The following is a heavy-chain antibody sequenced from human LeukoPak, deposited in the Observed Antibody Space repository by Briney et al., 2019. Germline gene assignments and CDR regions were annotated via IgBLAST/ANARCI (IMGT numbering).Heavy chain of an antibody. CDR2: ISSTSSTI. J-gene: IGHJ6*02. CDR1: GFTFSSYS. D-gene: IGHD3-3*01. V-gene: IGHV3-48*02. CDR3: ARVRSGYYDFWSGYWGRPEYYYYGMDV. Sequence: GGSLRLSCAASGFTFSSYSMNWVRQAPGKGLEWVSSISSTSSTIYYADSVKGRFTISRDNAKNSPYLQMNSLRDEDTAVYYCARVRSGYYDFWSGYWGRPEYYYYGMDVWGQGTTVTVSS.